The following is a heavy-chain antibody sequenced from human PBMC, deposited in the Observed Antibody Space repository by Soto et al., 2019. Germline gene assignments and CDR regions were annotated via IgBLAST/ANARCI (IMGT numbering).Heavy chain of an antibody. CDR2: INPSGGST. J-gene: IGHJ6*03. CDR1: GYTFTSYY. CDR3: ARVGSRIAAAGTGYYYMDV. Sequence: ASVKVSCKASGYTFTSYYMHWVRQAPGQGLEWMGIINPSGGSTSYAQKFQGRVTMTRDTSASTAYMELSSLRSEDTAVYYCARVGSRIAAAGTGYYYMDVWGKGTTVTVSS. V-gene: IGHV1-46*01. D-gene: IGHD6-13*01.